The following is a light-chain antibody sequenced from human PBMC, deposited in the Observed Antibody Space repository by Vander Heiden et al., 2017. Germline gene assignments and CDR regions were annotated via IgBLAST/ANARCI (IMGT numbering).Light chain of an antibody. J-gene: IGKJ5*01. CDR3: RQALQTPGT. CDR2: LGS. Sequence: DIVMTQSPLSLPVTPGEPASISCRSSQSLLHSNGYNYLHWYLQKPGQSPQLLIYLGSNRASGVPDRFSGSGSGTDFTLKINRVEAEDVGVYYCRQALQTPGTFGQGTRLEIK. CDR1: QSLLHSNGYNY. V-gene: IGKV2-28*01.